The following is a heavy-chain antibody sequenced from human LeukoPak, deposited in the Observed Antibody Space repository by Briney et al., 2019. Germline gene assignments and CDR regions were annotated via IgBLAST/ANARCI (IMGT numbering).Heavy chain of an antibody. D-gene: IGHD6-25*01. CDR2: VHLDGRT. J-gene: IGHJ4*02. CDR1: GGSVSSTNW. V-gene: IGHV4-4*02. CDR3: AREGGFYRPLDY. Sequence: TSETLSLTCGVSGGSVSSTNWWTWIRQPPGKGLEWIGEVHLDGRTNFNPSLKSRLTMSVDLSENHVSLKLTSVTAADTAVYYCAREGGFYRPLDYSGQGTLITVSS.